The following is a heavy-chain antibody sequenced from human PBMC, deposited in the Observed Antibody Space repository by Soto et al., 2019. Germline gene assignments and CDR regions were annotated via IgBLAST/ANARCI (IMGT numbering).Heavy chain of an antibody. CDR3: VRFSGIPV. J-gene: IGHJ4*02. Sequence: GASVKVSCKTSGYTFTYCALRWVRQAPGQGLEWMGWINTGNGKTKYSQNFQGRLTITRDTSATTLYMELSSLRSEDTTVYYCVRFSGIPVWGQGTLVNVSS. CDR2: INTGNGKT. D-gene: IGHD1-1*01. CDR1: GYTFTYCA. V-gene: IGHV1-3*04.